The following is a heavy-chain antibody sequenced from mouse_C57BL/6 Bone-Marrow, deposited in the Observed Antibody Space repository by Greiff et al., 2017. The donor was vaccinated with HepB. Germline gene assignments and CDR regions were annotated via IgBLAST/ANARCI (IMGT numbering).Heavy chain of an antibody. CDR3: ARNGYDRVGYFDV. V-gene: IGHV1-61*01. Sequence: QVQLQQPGAELVRPGSSVKLSCKASGYTFTSYWMDWVKQRPGQGLEWIGNIYPSDSETHYNQKFKDKATLTVDKSSSTAYMQLSSLTSEDSAVYYCARNGYDRVGYFDVWGTGTTVTVSS. J-gene: IGHJ1*03. CDR2: IYPSDSET. CDR1: GYTFTSYW. D-gene: IGHD2-2*01.